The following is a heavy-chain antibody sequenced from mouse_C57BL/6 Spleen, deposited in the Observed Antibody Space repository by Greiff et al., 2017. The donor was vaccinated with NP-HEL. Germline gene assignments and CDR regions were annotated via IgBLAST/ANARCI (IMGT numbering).Heavy chain of an antibody. CDR1: GYAFSSYW. Sequence: QVQLQQSGAELVKPGASVKISCKASGYAFSSYWMNWVKQRPGKGLEWIGQIYPGDGDTNYNGKFKGKATLTADKSSSTAYMQLSSLTSEDSAVYFCARRIYYDYDGWYFDVWGTGTTVTVSS. D-gene: IGHD2-4*01. J-gene: IGHJ1*03. V-gene: IGHV1-80*01. CDR2: IYPGDGDT. CDR3: ARRIYYDYDGWYFDV.